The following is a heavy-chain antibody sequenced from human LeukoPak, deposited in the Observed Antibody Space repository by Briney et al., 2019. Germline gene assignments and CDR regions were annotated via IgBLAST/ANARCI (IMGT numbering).Heavy chain of an antibody. J-gene: IGHJ4*02. CDR1: GLTFSNYG. CDR2: ISYDERNK. V-gene: IGHV3-30*18. Sequence: PGGSLRLSCAASGLTFSNYGMHWVRQAPGKGLEWVSLISYDERNKFYVDSVKGRFTISRDNSKNTLYLQMNSLRADDTAVYHCAKDGDRDGYNYADYWGQGTLVTVSS. CDR3: AKDGDRDGYNYADY. D-gene: IGHD5-24*01.